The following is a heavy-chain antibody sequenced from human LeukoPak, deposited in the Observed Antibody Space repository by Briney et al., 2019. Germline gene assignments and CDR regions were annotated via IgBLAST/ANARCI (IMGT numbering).Heavy chain of an antibody. Sequence: SETLSLICTVSGGSISSYYWSWIRQPPGKGLEWIGYIYYSGSTNYNPSLKSRVTISVDTSKNQFSLKLSSVTAADTAVYYCARPYYYDSSGGAFDIWGQGTMVTVSS. D-gene: IGHD3-22*01. CDR2: IYYSGST. CDR3: ARPYYYDSSGGAFDI. J-gene: IGHJ3*02. CDR1: GGSISSYY. V-gene: IGHV4-59*01.